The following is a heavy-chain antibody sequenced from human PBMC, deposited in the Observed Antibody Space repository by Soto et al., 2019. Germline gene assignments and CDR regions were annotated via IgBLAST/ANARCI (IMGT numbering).Heavy chain of an antibody. Sequence: SETLSLTCTVSGGSISSSSYYWGWIRQPPGKGLEWIGCIYYSGSTYYNPSLKSRVTISVDTSKNQFSLKLSSVTAADTAVYYCARRHFYCSGGSCYGPGPFDPWGQGTLVTVSS. CDR1: GGSISSSSYY. CDR3: ARRHFYCSGGSCYGPGPFDP. J-gene: IGHJ5*02. D-gene: IGHD2-15*01. CDR2: IYYSGST. V-gene: IGHV4-39*01.